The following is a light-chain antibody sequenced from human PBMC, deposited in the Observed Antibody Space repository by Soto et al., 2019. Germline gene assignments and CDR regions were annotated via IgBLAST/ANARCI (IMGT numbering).Light chain of an antibody. CDR2: GAS. J-gene: IGKJ4*01. Sequence: EIVLTQSPGTLSFSPGERATLSCRASQSISSRNLAWYQQKPGQAPRLHIYGASSRATGIPDRFSGSGSGTDFTLTISRVEPEDFAVYYCQQYGSSPLTFGGGTKVDIK. CDR1: QSISSRN. V-gene: IGKV3-20*01. CDR3: QQYGSSPLT.